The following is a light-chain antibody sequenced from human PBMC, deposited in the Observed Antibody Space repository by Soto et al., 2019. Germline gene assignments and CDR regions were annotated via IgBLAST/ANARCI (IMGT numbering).Light chain of an antibody. CDR1: QSVSSN. CDR3: HQYNNWPPH. Sequence: EILVTQSPATLSVSPGERATLSCRASQSVSSNLAWYRQQPGQAPRLLIYGASTRATGIPARFSGSGSETECTLTISSLHTEDFAVYYWHQYNNWPPHFGQGTRLEIK. V-gene: IGKV3-15*01. CDR2: GAS. J-gene: IGKJ5*01.